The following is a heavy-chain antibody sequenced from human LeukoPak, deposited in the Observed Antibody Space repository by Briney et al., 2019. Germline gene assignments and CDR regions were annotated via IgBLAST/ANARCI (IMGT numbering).Heavy chain of an antibody. CDR1: GFTFSSYW. J-gene: IGHJ4*02. D-gene: IGHD3-22*01. V-gene: IGHV3-7*01. CDR2: IKQDGSEK. CDR3: ARVAYYYDSSGYYSHSFDY. Sequence: PGGSLRLSCAASGFTFSSYWMSWVRQAPGKGLEWVANIKQDGSEKYYVDSVKGRFTISRDNAKNSLYLQMNSLRAEDTAVYYCARVAYYYDSSGYYSHSFDYWGQGTLVTVSS.